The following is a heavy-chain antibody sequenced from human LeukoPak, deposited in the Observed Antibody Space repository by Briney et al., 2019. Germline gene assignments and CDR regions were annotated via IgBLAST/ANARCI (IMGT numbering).Heavy chain of an antibody. CDR2: ISYDGGNK. CDR3: ARDEGRGRDRGAVAGLIDY. V-gene: IGHV3-30*04. J-gene: IGHJ4*02. D-gene: IGHD6-19*01. CDR1: GFTFSSYA. Sequence: QPGRSLRLSCAASGFTFSSYAMHWVRQAPGKGLEWVAVISYDGGNKYYADSVKGRFTISRDNSKNTLYLQMNSLRAEDTAVYYCARDEGRGRDRGAVAGLIDYWGQGTLVTVSS.